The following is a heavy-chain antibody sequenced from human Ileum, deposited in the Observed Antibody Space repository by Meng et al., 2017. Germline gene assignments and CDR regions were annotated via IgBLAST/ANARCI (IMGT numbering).Heavy chain of an antibody. Sequence: QLQLQESGPGLVKPWETLSLTCTVSGGSITSIRYSCGWIRQPPGKGLEWIGYIYYSGTTYYNPSLKSRATISEDTAKNQFSLNLSSVTAPDTAVYYCARQVNSDGYPRYFDFWGQGTLVTVSS. J-gene: IGHJ4*02. CDR1: GGSITSIRYS. CDR3: ARQVNSDGYPRYFDF. D-gene: IGHD5-24*01. V-gene: IGHV4-39*01. CDR2: IYYSGTT.